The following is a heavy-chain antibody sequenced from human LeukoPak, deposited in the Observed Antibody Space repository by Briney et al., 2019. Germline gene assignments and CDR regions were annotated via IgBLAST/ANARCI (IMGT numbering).Heavy chain of an antibody. CDR2: ISGSGGST. Sequence: GGSLRLSCAASGFTFRSYAMSWVRQAPGKGLEWVSAISGSGGSTYYADSVKGRFTISRDNSKNTLYLQMNSLRAEDTAVYYCAKASDYSSSFYFDYWGQGTLVTVSS. CDR1: GFTFRSYA. CDR3: AKASDYSSSFYFDY. V-gene: IGHV3-23*01. D-gene: IGHD4-11*01. J-gene: IGHJ4*02.